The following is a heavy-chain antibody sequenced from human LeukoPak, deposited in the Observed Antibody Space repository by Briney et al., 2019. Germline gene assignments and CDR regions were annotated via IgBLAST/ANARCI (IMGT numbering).Heavy chain of an antibody. D-gene: IGHD2-15*01. CDR1: GYNFSVYY. J-gene: IGHJ3*01. CDR3: ATRGGLTPNTLAM. CDR2: MDPNSGDT. Sequence: ASVKVSCKGSGYNFSVYYMHWVRQAPGQGLEWMGWMDPNSGDTIYAPKFQGRVSMTRDTSITTAYMELSSQTFDDSAMYYCATRGGLTPNTLAMWGHGTMVTVSS. V-gene: IGHV1-2*02.